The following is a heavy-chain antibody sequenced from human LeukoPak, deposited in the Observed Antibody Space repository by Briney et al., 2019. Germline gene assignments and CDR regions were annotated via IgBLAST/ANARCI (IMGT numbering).Heavy chain of an antibody. CDR3: AKTPHRGYCSGGSCYIDY. CDR1: GFTFSSYA. V-gene: IGHV3-23*01. D-gene: IGHD2-15*01. Sequence: PGGSLRLSCAASGFTFSSYAMTWVRQTPGKGLEWVSVISGSGGSTYYADSVKGRFTISRDNSKNTMYLQMDSLRAEDTAVYYCAKTPHRGYCSGGSCYIDYWGQGTLVTVSS. CDR2: ISGSGGST. J-gene: IGHJ4*02.